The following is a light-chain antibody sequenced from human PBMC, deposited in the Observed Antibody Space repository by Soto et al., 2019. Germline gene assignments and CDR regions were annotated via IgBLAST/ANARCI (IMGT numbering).Light chain of an antibody. CDR2: DAF. CDR3: QQRSNWPST. J-gene: IGKJ4*01. Sequence: EIVLTQSPATLSLSPGERAALSFRASQSVSSYLAWYQQKPGQAPRLLIYDAFKRATGIPARFSGSGSGTDFTLIISSLEPEDCAVYYCQQRSNWPSTFGGGTKVEVK. CDR1: QSVSSY. V-gene: IGKV3-11*01.